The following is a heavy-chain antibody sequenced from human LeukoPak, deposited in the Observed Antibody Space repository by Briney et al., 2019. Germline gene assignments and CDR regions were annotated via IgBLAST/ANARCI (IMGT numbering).Heavy chain of an antibody. CDR2: IYTSGST. Sequence: SETLSLTCTVSGGSISSYYWSWIRQPAGKGLEWIGRIYTSGSTNYNPSLKSRVTMSVDTSKNQFSLKLSSVTAADTAVYYCARAGDSSGWYNPSRYYYYMDVWGKGTTVTISS. CDR1: GGSISSYY. D-gene: IGHD6-19*01. V-gene: IGHV4-4*07. CDR3: ARAGDSSGWYNPSRYYYYMDV. J-gene: IGHJ6*03.